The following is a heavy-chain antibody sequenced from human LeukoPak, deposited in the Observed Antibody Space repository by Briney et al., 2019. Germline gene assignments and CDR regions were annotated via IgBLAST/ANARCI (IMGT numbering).Heavy chain of an antibody. Sequence: SETLSLTCTVSGGSISSGGYYWSWIRQHPGKGLEWIGYIYYSGSTYYNPSLKSRVTISVDTSKNQFSLKLSSVTAADTAVYYCARVINANTMVLGEWLYRLNWFDPWGQGTLVTVSS. V-gene: IGHV4-31*03. CDR1: GGSISSGGYY. D-gene: IGHD3-10*01. CDR3: ARVINANTMVLGEWLYRLNWFDP. CDR2: IYYSGST. J-gene: IGHJ5*02.